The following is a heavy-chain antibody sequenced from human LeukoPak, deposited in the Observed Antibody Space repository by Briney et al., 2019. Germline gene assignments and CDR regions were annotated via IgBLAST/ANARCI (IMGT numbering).Heavy chain of an antibody. J-gene: IGHJ4*02. CDR1: GYTFTRYD. V-gene: IGHV1-2*06. CDR2: INPNSGGT. Sequence: ASVKVSCKASGYTFTRYDINWVRQATGQGLEWMGRINPNSGGTNYAQKFQVRVTMTRDTSISTAYMELSRLRSDDTAVYYCATFNYGSGSSLTYWGQGTLVTVSS. D-gene: IGHD3-10*01. CDR3: ATFNYGSGSSLTY.